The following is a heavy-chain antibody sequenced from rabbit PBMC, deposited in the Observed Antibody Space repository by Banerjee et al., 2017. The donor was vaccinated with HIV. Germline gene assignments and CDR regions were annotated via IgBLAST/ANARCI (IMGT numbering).Heavy chain of an antibody. V-gene: IGHV1S40*01. Sequence: GASLTLTCKASGFSFSSGYYMCWVRQAPGKGLEWIACVDTGSSGSTYYASWAKGRFTITRSTSLNTVTLQMTSLTAADTATYFCARDAGYAGTNLWGPVTLVTVS. CDR1: GFSFSSGYY. J-gene: IGHJ4*01. D-gene: IGHD4-2*01. CDR2: VDTGSSGST. CDR3: ARDAGYAGTNL.